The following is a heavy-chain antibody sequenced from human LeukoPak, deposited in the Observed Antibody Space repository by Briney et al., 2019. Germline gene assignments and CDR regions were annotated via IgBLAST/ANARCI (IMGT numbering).Heavy chain of an antibody. V-gene: IGHV3-21*01. CDR3: ARAMDLLLWFGELSGGIDY. CDR1: GFTFSSYS. CDR2: ISGSGSYI. Sequence: GGSPRLSCAASGFTFSSYSMNWVRQAPGKGLEWVSSISGSGSYIYYADSMKGRFTISRDNAKNSLYLQVNSLRAEDTAVYYCARAMDLLLWFGELSGGIDYWGQGTLVTVSS. D-gene: IGHD3-10*01. J-gene: IGHJ4*02.